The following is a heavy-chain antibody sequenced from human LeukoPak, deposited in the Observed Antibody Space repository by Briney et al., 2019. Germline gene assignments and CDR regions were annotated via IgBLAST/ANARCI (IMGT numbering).Heavy chain of an antibody. CDR3: ARPQGAWFDAFEF. J-gene: IGHJ3*01. V-gene: IGHV4-4*08. CDR1: VGSITTYY. D-gene: IGHD3-22*01. Sequence: PSETLSLTCTVSVGSITTYYWNWIRQSPTKGLEWIGSIHSTGSTKYNPALKSRVTISLDTSKKQFSLQLTSVTAADTAVYYCARPQGAWFDAFEFWGQGTMVTVSP. CDR2: IHSTGST.